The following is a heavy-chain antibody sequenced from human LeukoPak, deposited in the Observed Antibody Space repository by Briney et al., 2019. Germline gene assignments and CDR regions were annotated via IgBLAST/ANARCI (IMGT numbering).Heavy chain of an antibody. D-gene: IGHD1-26*01. CDR3: ARGIVGATGSG. V-gene: IGHV3-20*04. CDR2: INWNGGST. CDR1: GFTFDDYG. J-gene: IGHJ3*01. Sequence: RAGGSLRLSCAASGFTFDDYGMSWVRQAPGKGLEWGSGINWNGGSTGYAYSVKGRFTISRDNAKNSLYLQMNSVRAEDTALYYCARGIVGATGSGWGQGTMVTVSS.